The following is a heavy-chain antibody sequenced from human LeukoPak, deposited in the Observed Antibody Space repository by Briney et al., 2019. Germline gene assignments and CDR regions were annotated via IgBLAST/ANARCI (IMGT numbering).Heavy chain of an antibody. CDR1: GFTFSSYA. V-gene: IGHV3-23*01. D-gene: IGHD5-18*01. CDR3: AKAWIQLWFNY. CDR2: ISGSGGST. J-gene: IGHJ4*02. Sequence: GGSLRLSCAASGFTFSSYAMSWVRQAPGEGLEWVSAISGSGGSTYYADSVKGRFTISRDNSKNTLYLQMNSLRAEDTAVYYCAKAWIQLWFNYWGQGTLVTVSS.